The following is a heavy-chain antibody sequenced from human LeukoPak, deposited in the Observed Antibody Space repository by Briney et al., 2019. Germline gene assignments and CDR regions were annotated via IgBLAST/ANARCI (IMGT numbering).Heavy chain of an antibody. CDR1: GFTFSSYS. CDR3: ARDGRRYCSSTSCYVVY. J-gene: IGHJ4*02. V-gene: IGHV3-21*01. D-gene: IGHD2-2*01. Sequence: GGSLRLSCAASGFTFSSYSMNWVRQAPGKGLEWVSSISSSSSYIYYADSVKGRFTISRDNAKNSLYLQVNSLRAEDTAVYYCARDGRRYCSSTSCYVVYWGQGTLVTVSS. CDR2: ISSSSSYI.